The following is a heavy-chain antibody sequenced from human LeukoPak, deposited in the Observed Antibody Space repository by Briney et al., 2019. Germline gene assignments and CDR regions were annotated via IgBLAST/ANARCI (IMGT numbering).Heavy chain of an antibody. Sequence: PSETLSLTCTVSGVSISSYYWSWIRQPPGKGLEWIGYIYYSGSTNYNPSLKSRVTISVDTSKNQFSLKVSSVTAADTAVYYCARDTSSSHYYHYVMDVWGQGTTVTVSS. V-gene: IGHV4-59*01. CDR2: IYYSGST. D-gene: IGHD2-15*01. CDR3: ARDTSSSHYYHYVMDV. J-gene: IGHJ6*02. CDR1: GVSISSYY.